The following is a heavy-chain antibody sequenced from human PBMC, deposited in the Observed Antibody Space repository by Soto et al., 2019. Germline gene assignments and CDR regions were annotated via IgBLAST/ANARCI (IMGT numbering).Heavy chain of an antibody. J-gene: IGHJ4*02. V-gene: IGHV4-31*03. D-gene: IGHD4-17*01. CDR2: IYYSGST. Sequence: QVQLQESGPGLVKPSQTLSLTCTVSGGSISSGGYYWSWIRQHPGKGLEWIGYIYYSGSTYYNPSLKGRVTISVDTSKNQFSLKLSSVTAADTAVYYCARGGGRGGDYVRDWGQGTLVTVSS. CDR3: ARGGGRGGDYVRD. CDR1: GGSISSGGYY.